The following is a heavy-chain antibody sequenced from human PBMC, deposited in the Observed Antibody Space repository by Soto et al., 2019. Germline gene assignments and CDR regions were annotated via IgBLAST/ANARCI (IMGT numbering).Heavy chain of an antibody. CDR1: GVTISTYY. D-gene: IGHD3-10*01. V-gene: IGHV4-59*01. Sequence: PSETLSLTCAVSGVTISTYYWSWIRQPPGKGLEWIGYNYHSGTTNYNPSLKSRVTISVDTSKNQFSLRLTSVTAADTAIYYCASSAGHPGDFFYYNGMDVWGQGTTVTSP. CDR3: ASSAGHPGDFFYYNGMDV. CDR2: NYHSGTT. J-gene: IGHJ6*02.